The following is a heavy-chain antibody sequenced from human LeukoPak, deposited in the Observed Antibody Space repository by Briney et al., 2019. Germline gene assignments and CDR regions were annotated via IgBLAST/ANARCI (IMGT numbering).Heavy chain of an antibody. CDR2: LTGSGDIT. CDR1: GFTFSAYA. J-gene: IGHJ4*01. D-gene: IGHD6-19*01. CDR3: AKSHRYTSGWVYFDY. V-gene: IGHV3-23*01. Sequence: GESLRLACAASGFTFSAYAMSWVRQTPGKGLEWVSTLTGSGDITSYADAVRGRFDISRDNSKHTLYLQMNSLRAEDTAIYYCAKSHRYTSGWVYFDYWGHGTLVTVSS.